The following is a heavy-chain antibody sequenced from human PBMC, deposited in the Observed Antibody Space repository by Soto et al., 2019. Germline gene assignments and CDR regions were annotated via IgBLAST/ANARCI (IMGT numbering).Heavy chain of an antibody. D-gene: IGHD1-1*01. Sequence: QVQLQQWGAGLLKPSETLSLTCAVFGGSVNSGNYYWSWIRQPPGKGLEWIGEMSHSGGTHFNPSLKSRVTISVDTSENQVSLKMSSVTAADTALYYCARVERGTATTVVDAFDIWGPGTMVTVSS. J-gene: IGHJ3*02. V-gene: IGHV4-34*01. CDR1: GGSVNSGNYY. CDR3: ARVERGTATTVVDAFDI. CDR2: MSHSGGT.